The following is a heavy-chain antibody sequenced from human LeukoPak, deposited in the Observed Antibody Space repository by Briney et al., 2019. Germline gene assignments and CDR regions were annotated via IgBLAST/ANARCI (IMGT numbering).Heavy chain of an antibody. CDR2: INQDGSVR. J-gene: IGHJ4*02. CDR3: ARDPSTASAWFYFDL. V-gene: IGHV3-7*01. D-gene: IGHD6-19*01. Sequence: PGGSLRLSCAASGFTFGSNWMSWVRQAPGKGLEWVAHINQDGSVRYYVDSVKGRFTISRDNTKNSLYLQRNSLRVDDTAIYYCARDPSTASAWFYFDLCGQGTLVTVSS. CDR1: GFTFGSNW.